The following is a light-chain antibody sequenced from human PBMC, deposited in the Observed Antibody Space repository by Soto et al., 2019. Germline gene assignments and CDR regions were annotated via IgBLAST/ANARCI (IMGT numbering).Light chain of an antibody. J-gene: IGLJ1*01. CDR3: TSYTSSSLYV. CDR1: SSDVGGYNF. V-gene: IGLV2-14*01. Sequence: QSALTQTASVSGSPGQSITISCTGTSSDVGGYNFVSWYQQHPGKAPKLMIFDVTNRPSGVSTRFSGSKSGNTASLTISGLQAEDEADYYCTSYTSSSLYVFGTGTKVTVL. CDR2: DVT.